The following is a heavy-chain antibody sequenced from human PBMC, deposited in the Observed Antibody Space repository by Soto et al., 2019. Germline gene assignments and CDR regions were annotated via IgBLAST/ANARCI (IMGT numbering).Heavy chain of an antibody. CDR2: VIPMSGSS. CDR3: ARGRPRSGPPFYYYGLEV. Sequence: QVQLVQSGAEVKKPGSSVKVSCKASGGTFSTYVISWVRQAPGQGLEWMGRVIPMSGSSNYAQKFQGRVTITADKYTSRAYMAVRSLRSEETAVYYCARGRPRSGPPFYYYGLEVWGQGTTVIVFS. CDR1: GGTFSTYV. J-gene: IGHJ6*02. V-gene: IGHV1-69*06. D-gene: IGHD1-26*01.